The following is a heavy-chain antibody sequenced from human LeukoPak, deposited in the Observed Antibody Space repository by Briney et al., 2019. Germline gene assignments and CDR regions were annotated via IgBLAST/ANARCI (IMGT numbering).Heavy chain of an antibody. CDR3: ARCEEVWYQLLVKAPDAFDI. CDR1: GGSISSGDYY. J-gene: IGHJ3*02. CDR2: IYYSGST. D-gene: IGHD2-2*01. Sequence: SQTLSLPCTVSGGSISSGDYYWSWIRQPPGGGLEWIGYIYYSGSTYYNPSLKSRVTISVDTSKNQFSLKLSSVTAADTAVYYCARCEEVWYQLLVKAPDAFDIWGQGTMVTVSS. V-gene: IGHV4-30-4*01.